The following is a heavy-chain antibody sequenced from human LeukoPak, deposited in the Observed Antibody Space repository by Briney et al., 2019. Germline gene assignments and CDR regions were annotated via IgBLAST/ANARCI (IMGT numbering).Heavy chain of an antibody. CDR3: ARDRTGTSYWYFDL. J-gene: IGHJ2*01. Sequence: ASVKVSCKASGGTFSSYAISWVRQAPGQGLEWMGGIIPIFGTANYAQKFQGRVTITADKSTSTAYMELSSLRSEDTAVYYCARDRTGTSYWYFDLWGRATLVTVSS. D-gene: IGHD1-1*01. V-gene: IGHV1-69*06. CDR1: GGTFSSYA. CDR2: IIPIFGTA.